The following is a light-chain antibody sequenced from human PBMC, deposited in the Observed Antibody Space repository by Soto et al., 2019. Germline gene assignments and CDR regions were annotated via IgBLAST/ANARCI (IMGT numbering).Light chain of an antibody. J-gene: IGKJ2*01. CDR1: QSVNSNF. V-gene: IGKV3-20*01. CDR3: QHHGSSPYT. Sequence: ESVLTQSPDTLSLSPGERATLSCRASQSVNSNFLAWYQQKPGQAPRLLIFGASSRATGIPDRFSGGGAGTDFTLTISRLEPEDFAVYYCQHHGSSPYTFGQGTKLEIK. CDR2: GAS.